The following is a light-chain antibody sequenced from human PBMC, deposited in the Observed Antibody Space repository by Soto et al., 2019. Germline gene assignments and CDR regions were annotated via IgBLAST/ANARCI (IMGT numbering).Light chain of an antibody. CDR3: QQYGSSPPMYT. V-gene: IGKV3-20*01. J-gene: IGKJ2*01. Sequence: DIVLTQSPGPLSLSPGEGATLSCRASQSVSSTYLAWYQQKPGQAPRLLIYGASSRATGIPDRFRGSASGTDFTLTISRLEPEDFAVYSCQQYGSSPPMYTFGQGTKLEIK. CDR2: GAS. CDR1: QSVSSTY.